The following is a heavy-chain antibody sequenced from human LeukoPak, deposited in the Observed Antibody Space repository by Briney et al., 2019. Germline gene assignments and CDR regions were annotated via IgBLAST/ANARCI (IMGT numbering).Heavy chain of an antibody. D-gene: IGHD3-10*01. J-gene: IGHJ6*02. CDR2: IYYSGRT. CDR1: GGSINSYY. CDR3: ARTSRHFYGSGSNLTPWPADMDV. Sequence: LETLSLTCTVSGGSINSYYWTWIRQPPGKGLEWIGYIYYSGRTHYNPSLNSRVPISMDTSKNHFSLKLSSVTAADTAIYYCARTSRHFYGSGSNLTPWPADMDVWGQGTKVTVSS. V-gene: IGHV4-59*01.